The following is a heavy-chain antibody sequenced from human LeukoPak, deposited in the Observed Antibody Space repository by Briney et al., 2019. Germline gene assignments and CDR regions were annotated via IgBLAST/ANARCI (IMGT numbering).Heavy chain of an antibody. J-gene: IGHJ2*01. CDR2: IWYDGSQR. Sequence: PGRSLRLSCEASGFNFSRNGMHWVRQAPGKGLEWVSLIWYDGSQRQYADSVQGRFIASRDNSKNTLYLEMSGLRVEDTAVYYCARVVSYYGSSYRLLDVWGRGTLVTDSS. CDR3: ARVVSYYGSSYRLLDV. D-gene: IGHD3-10*01. V-gene: IGHV3-33*01. CDR1: GFNFSRNG.